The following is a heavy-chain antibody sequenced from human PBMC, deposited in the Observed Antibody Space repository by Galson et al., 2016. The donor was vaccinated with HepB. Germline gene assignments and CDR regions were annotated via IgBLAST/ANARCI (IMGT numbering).Heavy chain of an antibody. CDR3: ATRGGGNPLFGY. Sequence: SLRLSCAASGFTFSSYWMHWVRQAPGKGLVWVSRINSDGSSTSYADSVKGRFTISRDNAKNTLYLQMNSLRAEDTAVYYCATRGGGNPLFGYWGQETLVTVSS. CDR1: GFTFSSYW. D-gene: IGHD4-23*01. CDR2: INSDGSST. V-gene: IGHV3-74*01. J-gene: IGHJ4*02.